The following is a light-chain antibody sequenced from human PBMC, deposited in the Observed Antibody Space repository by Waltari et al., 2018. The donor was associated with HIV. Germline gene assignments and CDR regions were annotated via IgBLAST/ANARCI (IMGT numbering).Light chain of an antibody. J-gene: IGLJ1*01. CDR1: SIHVGGYHY. CDR3: SSYTSSSTLYV. Sequence: SALTQPASVSGSPGQAITLSCTGTSIHVGGYHYVSWYQHHPGKAPKLLISAVNNRPSGVSNRFSGSKSGNTASLTISGLQAEDEADYYCSSYTSSSTLYVFGTGTKVTVL. CDR2: AVN. V-gene: IGLV2-14*01.